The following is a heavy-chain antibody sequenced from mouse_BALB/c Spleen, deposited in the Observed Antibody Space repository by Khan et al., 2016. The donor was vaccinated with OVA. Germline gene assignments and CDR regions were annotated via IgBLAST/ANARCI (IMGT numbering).Heavy chain of an antibody. J-gene: IGHJ2*01. Sequence: EVQLQQSGTVLARPGASVKMSCKASGYSFNSYWVHWVKQRPGQGLEWIGALYPGISDTRYNQKFKGKVKLTAVTSASTAYMELSSLTNEDSAVYYCTRSYDSYYFDYWGQGTTLTVSS. CDR2: LYPGISDT. D-gene: IGHD2-4*01. CDR1: GYSFNSYW. V-gene: IGHV1-5*01. CDR3: TRSYDSYYFDY.